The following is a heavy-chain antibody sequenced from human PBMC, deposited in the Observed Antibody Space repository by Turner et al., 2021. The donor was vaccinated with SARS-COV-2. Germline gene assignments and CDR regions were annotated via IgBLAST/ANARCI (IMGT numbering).Heavy chain of an antibody. J-gene: IGHJ4*02. Sequence: QVQLQQWGAGLLKPSETLSFPCAVYGGSFSGYSWSWIRQPPGKGLEWIGEINHSGSTNYNPSLKSRVTISVDTSKNQFSLNLSSVTAADTAVYYCARGATLQYSFDYWGQGTLVTVSS. V-gene: IGHV4-34*01. D-gene: IGHD4-4*01. CDR1: GGSFSGYS. CDR2: INHSGST. CDR3: ARGATLQYSFDY.